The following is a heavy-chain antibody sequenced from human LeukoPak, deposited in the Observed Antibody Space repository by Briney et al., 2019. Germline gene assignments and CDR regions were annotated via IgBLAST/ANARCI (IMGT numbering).Heavy chain of an antibody. CDR1: GFSVNIYA. CDR3: AKGQVITSNLDS. CDR2: ISGGVGTI. V-gene: IGHV3-23*01. D-gene: IGHD2/OR15-2a*01. J-gene: IGHJ4*02. Sequence: GGSLRLSCAASGFSVNIYAMFWIRQAPGKGLEWVSGISGGVGTIYYADSVKGRFTISRDSSKNTLYLQMNSLRAEDTAVYYCAKGQVITSNLDSWGQGTLVTVSS.